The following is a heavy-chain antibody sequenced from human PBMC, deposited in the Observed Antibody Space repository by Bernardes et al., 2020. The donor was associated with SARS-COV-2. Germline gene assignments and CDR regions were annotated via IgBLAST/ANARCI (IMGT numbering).Heavy chain of an antibody. CDR2: IKQDGSEK. CDR3: ARDDYGDYVSYYYYGMDV. CDR1: GFPFSSYW. Sequence: GGSLRLSCAASGFPFSSYWMSWVRQAPGEGLGWGANIKQDGSEKYYVDSVKGRFTISRDNAKNSLYLQMNSLRAEDTAVYYCARDDYGDYVSYYYYGMDVWGQGTTVTVSS. D-gene: IGHD4-17*01. V-gene: IGHV3-7*01. J-gene: IGHJ6*02.